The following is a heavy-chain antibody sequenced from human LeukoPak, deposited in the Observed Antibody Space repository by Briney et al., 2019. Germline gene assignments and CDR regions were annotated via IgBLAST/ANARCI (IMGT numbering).Heavy chain of an antibody. CDR2: INPNSGGT. V-gene: IGHV1-2*02. CDR1: GYTFTGYY. Sequence: ASVKVSCKASGYTFTGYYMHWVRQAPGQGLEWMGWINPNSGGTNYAQKFQGRVTMTGDTSISTAYMDLSSLRSEDTAVYYCARAPVWTGYYYYMDVWGKGTTVTVSS. CDR3: ARAPVWTGYYYYMDV. D-gene: IGHD3/OR15-3a*01. J-gene: IGHJ6*03.